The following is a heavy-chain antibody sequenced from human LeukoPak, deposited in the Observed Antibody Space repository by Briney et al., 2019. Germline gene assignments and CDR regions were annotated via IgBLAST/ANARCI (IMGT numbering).Heavy chain of an antibody. Sequence: SETLSLTCTVSSGSIPSGAYYWNWVRQHPGKGLEWIGYIHYSGSTFYNPSLESRLTISIDTSKNQFSLKVNSVTVADTAVYYCARQRRTMVRGVIHYYYGMDVWGQGTTVTVSS. D-gene: IGHD3-10*01. CDR3: ARQRRTMVRGVIHYYYGMDV. CDR1: SGSIPSGAYY. V-gene: IGHV4-31*03. J-gene: IGHJ6*02. CDR2: IHYSGST.